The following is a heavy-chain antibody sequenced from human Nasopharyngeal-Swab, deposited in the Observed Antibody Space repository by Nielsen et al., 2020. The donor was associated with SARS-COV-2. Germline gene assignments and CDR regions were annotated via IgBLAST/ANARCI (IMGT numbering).Heavy chain of an antibody. Sequence: ETLSLTCTVSGGSISSSSYYWGWIRQPPGKGLEWIGSTYYSGSTYYDPSPKSRVTISVDTSKNQFSLKLSSVTAADTAVYYCARERGRGGIWNYYYYYMDVWGKGTTVTVSS. CDR3: ARERGRGGIWNYYYYYMDV. J-gene: IGHJ6*03. CDR1: GGSISSSSYY. CDR2: TYYSGST. D-gene: IGHD3-10*01. V-gene: IGHV4-39*07.